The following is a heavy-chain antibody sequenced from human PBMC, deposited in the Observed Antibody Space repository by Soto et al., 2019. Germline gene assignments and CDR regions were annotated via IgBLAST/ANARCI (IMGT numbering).Heavy chain of an antibody. J-gene: IGHJ4*02. CDR2: ISSDGRRT. V-gene: IGHV3-74*01. Sequence: EVQLVESGGALVQPGGSLRLTCEASGFTFSSSWMHWVRQAPGKRPVWVSRISSDGRRTSYADSVKGRFTISRDNGKNTLYLQMNSLRAEDTAVYYCARDNGDHGGFGPFADWGQGTLVIVSS. D-gene: IGHD4-17*01. CDR1: GFTFSSSW. CDR3: ARDNGDHGGFGPFAD.